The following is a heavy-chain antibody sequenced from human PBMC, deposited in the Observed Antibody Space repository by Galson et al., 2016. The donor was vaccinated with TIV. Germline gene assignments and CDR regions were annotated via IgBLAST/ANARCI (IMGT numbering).Heavy chain of an antibody. CDR1: GGSIGNYY. CDR2: MYHSGST. CDR3: ARDKSGYETVDSFYYYMDV. J-gene: IGHJ6*03. V-gene: IGHV4-59*01. Sequence: SETLSLTCTVSGGSIGNYYWSWIRQSPGKGLEWIGHMYHSGSTDYKSSLKSRVSISADTSKNQLSLQLPSVTAGDTAVYYCARDKSGYETVDSFYYYMDVWGTGTTVTVSS. D-gene: IGHD5-12*01.